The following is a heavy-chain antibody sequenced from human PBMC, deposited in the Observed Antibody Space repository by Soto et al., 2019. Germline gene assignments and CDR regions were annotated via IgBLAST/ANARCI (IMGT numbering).Heavy chain of an antibody. J-gene: IGHJ5*02. V-gene: IGHV4-34*01. CDR3: ARGAPSYYDILTGYYGRHWFDP. Sequence: SETLSLTCAVYGGSFSGYYWSWIRQPPGKGLEWIGEINHSGSTNYNPSLKSRVTISVDTSKNQFSLKLSSVTAADTAVYYCARGAPSYYDILTGYYGRHWFDPWGQGTLVTVSS. CDR1: GGSFSGYY. CDR2: INHSGST. D-gene: IGHD3-9*01.